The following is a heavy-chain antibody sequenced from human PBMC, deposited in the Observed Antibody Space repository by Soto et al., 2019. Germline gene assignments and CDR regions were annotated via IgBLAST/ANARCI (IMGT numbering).Heavy chain of an antibody. CDR2: ISGSGGST. CDR1: GFTFSSYA. J-gene: IGHJ4*02. D-gene: IGHD4-17*01. V-gene: IGHV3-23*01. CDR3: AKAVIENYYGDNADFDY. Sequence: EVQLLESGGGLVQPGGSLRLSCAASGFTFSSYAMSWDRQAPGKGLEWVSAISGSGGSTYYADSVKGRFTISRDNSKNTLYLQMNSLRAEDTAVYYCAKAVIENYYGDNADFDYWGQGTLVTVSS.